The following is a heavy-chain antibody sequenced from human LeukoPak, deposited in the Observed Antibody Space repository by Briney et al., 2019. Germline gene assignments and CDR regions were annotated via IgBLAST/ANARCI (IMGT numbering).Heavy chain of an antibody. CDR3: VKELYLSGWSSYFDY. Sequence: GGSLRLSCSASGFTFSSYAMHWVRQAPGKGLEYVSAISSNGGSTYYADSVKGRFAISRDNSKNTLYLQMSSLRAEDTAVYYCVKELYLSGWSSYFDYWGQGTLVTVSS. CDR1: GFTFSSYA. V-gene: IGHV3-64D*06. D-gene: IGHD6-19*01. CDR2: ISSNGGST. J-gene: IGHJ4*02.